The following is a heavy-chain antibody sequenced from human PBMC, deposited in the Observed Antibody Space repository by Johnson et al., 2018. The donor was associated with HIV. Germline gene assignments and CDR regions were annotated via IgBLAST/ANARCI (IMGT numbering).Heavy chain of an antibody. CDR3: AKSGLFVLVVYAPDVFDI. J-gene: IGHJ3*02. D-gene: IGHD2-8*02. CDR2: ISWNSGSI. Sequence: VQLVESGGGLVQPGRSLRLSCAASGFTFDDYAMHWVRQAPGKGLEWVSGISWNSGSIGYADSVKGRFTISRDNAKNSLYLQMNSLRAGDTALYYCAKSGLFVLVVYAPDVFDIWGQGTMVTVSS. V-gene: IGHV3-9*01. CDR1: GFTFDDYA.